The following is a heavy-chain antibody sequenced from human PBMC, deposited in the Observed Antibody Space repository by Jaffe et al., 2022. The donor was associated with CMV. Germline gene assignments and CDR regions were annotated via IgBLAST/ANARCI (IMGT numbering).Heavy chain of an antibody. CDR3: ARFPPQRYDYVWGSYRYTDHGDY. J-gene: IGHJ4*02. D-gene: IGHD3-16*02. Sequence: QVQLQQWGAGLLKPSETLSLTCAVYGGSFSGYYWSWIRQPPGKGLEWIGEINHSGSTNYNPSLKSRVTISVDTSKNQFSLKLSSVTAADTAVYYCARFPPQRYDYVWGSYRYTDHGDYWGQGTLVTVSS. CDR1: GGSFSGYY. V-gene: IGHV4-34*01. CDR2: INHSGST.